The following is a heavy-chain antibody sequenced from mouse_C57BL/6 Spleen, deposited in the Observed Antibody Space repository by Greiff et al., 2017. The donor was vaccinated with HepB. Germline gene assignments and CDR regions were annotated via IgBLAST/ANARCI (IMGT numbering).Heavy chain of an antibody. CDR3: ARIYDGSHWYFDV. Sequence: VQLQQSGAELVKPGASVKLSCKASGYTFTSYWMQWVKQRPGQGLEWIGEIDHSDSYTNYNQKFKGKATLTVDTSSSTAYMQLSSLTSEDSAVYYCARIYDGSHWYFDVWGTGTTVTVSS. V-gene: IGHV1-50*01. J-gene: IGHJ1*03. CDR1: GYTFTSYW. D-gene: IGHD2-3*01. CDR2: IDHSDSYT.